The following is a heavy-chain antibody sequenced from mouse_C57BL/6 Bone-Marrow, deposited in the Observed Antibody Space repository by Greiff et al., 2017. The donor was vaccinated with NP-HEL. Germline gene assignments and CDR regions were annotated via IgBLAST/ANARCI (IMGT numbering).Heavy chain of an antibody. CDR1: GYTFTEYT. CDR2: FYPGSGSI. J-gene: IGHJ4*01. Sequence: VQLVESGAELVKPGASVKLSCKASGYTFTEYTIHWVKQRSGQGLEWIGWFYPGSGSIKYNEKFKDKATLTADKSSSTVYMELSRLTSEDSAVYFCAKSNFYYYAMDYWGQGTSVTVSS. D-gene: IGHD2-5*01. V-gene: IGHV1-62-2*01. CDR3: AKSNFYYYAMDY.